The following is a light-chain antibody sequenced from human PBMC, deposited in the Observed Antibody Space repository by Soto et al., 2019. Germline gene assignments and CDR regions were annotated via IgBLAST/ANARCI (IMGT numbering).Light chain of an antibody. CDR3: QQYGSSPRT. CDR2: GAS. V-gene: IGKV3-20*01. CDR1: QSVSSTS. J-gene: IGKJ2*01. Sequence: EIVLTQSPGTLSLSPGERATLSCRASQSVSSTSLAWYQHKPGQAPRLLISGASNRATGIPDRFSGSGSGTDFTLTISRLEPEDFAVYYCQQYGSSPRTFGQGTKLEIK.